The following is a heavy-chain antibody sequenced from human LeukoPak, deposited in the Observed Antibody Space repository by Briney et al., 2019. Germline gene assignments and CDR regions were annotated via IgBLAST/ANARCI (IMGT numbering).Heavy chain of an antibody. Sequence: SETLSLTCTVSGGSISSYYWSWIRQPPGKGLEWIGYIYYSGSTNCNPSLKSRVTISVDTSKNQFSLKLSSVTAADTAVYYCARVRGGGFLDYWGQGTLVTVSS. J-gene: IGHJ4*02. CDR2: IYYSGST. CDR3: ARVRGGGFLDY. D-gene: IGHD3-3*01. V-gene: IGHV4-59*01. CDR1: GGSISSYY.